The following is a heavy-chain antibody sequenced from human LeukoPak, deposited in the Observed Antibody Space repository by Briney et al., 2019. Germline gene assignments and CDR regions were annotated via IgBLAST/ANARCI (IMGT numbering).Heavy chain of an antibody. J-gene: IGHJ4*02. CDR1: GFTFSSYA. CDR3: ARSRGVGPGAYFDY. Sequence: GGSLRLSCAASGFTFSSYAMSWVRQAPGKGLEWVSYISSSSSYTNYADSVKGRFTISRDNAKNSLYLQMKSLRAEDTAVYYCARSRGVGPGAYFDYWGQGTLVTVSS. V-gene: IGHV3-21*04. D-gene: IGHD1-26*01. CDR2: ISSSSSYT.